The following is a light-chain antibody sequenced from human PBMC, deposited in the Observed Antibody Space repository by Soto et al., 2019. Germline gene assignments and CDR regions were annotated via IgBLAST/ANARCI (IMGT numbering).Light chain of an antibody. CDR2: EVS. CDR3: SSYTSSSTPYV. Sequence: QSALTQPPSASGSPGQSVTISCTGTSSDVGGYNYVCWYQQHPGKAPKLMISEVSKRPSGVSNRFSGSKSGNTASLTISGLQAEDEADYYCSSYTSSSTPYVFGTGTKLTVL. CDR1: SSDVGGYNY. V-gene: IGLV2-14*01. J-gene: IGLJ1*01.